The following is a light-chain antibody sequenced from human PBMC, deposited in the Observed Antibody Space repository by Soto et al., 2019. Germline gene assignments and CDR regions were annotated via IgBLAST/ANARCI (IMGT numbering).Light chain of an antibody. CDR1: QGISSY. V-gene: IGKV1-8*01. CDR3: QQYYSYST. Sequence: AIRMTQSPSSLSASTGDRVTITCRASQGISSYLAWYQQKPGKAPKLLIYAASTLQSGVPSRFSGSGSGTDFTLTSSCLQSEDFATYYCQQYYSYSTFGQGTKVEI. CDR2: AAS. J-gene: IGKJ1*01.